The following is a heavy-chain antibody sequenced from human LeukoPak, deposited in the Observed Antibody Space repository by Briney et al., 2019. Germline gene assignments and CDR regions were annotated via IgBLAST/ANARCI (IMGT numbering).Heavy chain of an antibody. CDR1: GFTFSSYA. Sequence: GGSLRLSCAASGFTFSSYAMHWVSQAPGKGLEWVAVISYVGSNKYYADSVKGRFTISRDNSKNTLYLQMNSLRAEDTAVYYCAREYYYDSSGYFPLDYWGQGTLVTVSS. J-gene: IGHJ4*02. CDR3: AREYYYDSSGYFPLDY. D-gene: IGHD3-22*01. CDR2: ISYVGSNK. V-gene: IGHV3-30-3*01.